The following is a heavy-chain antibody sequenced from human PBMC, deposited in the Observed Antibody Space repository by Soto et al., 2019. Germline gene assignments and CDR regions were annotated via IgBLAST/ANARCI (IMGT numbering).Heavy chain of an antibody. CDR2: ISAYNGNT. CDR1: GYTFTSYG. Sequence: ASVKVSCKASGYTFTSYGISWVRQAPGQGLEWIGWISAYNGNTNYAQKLQGRVTMTTDTSTSTAYMELRSLRSDDTAVYYCARDLIRYYFILTGYYRSPSYYYYGMDVWGQGTTVTVSS. D-gene: IGHD3-9*01. J-gene: IGHJ6*02. V-gene: IGHV1-18*01. CDR3: ARDLIRYYFILTGYYRSPSYYYYGMDV.